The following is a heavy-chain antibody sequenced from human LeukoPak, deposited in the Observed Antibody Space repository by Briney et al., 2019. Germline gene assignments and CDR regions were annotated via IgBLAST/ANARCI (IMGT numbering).Heavy chain of an antibody. CDR1: GGTFSSYA. Sequence: ASVKVSCKASGGTFSSYAISWVRQAPGQGLEWMGGIIPKNGGRSYAQKFQARVTMTTDTSTNTAYMELSSLRFDDTAVYYCASWDAPGFDYWGQGTLVTVSS. D-gene: IGHD1-26*01. J-gene: IGHJ4*02. CDR2: IIPKNGGR. V-gene: IGHV1-2*02. CDR3: ASWDAPGFDY.